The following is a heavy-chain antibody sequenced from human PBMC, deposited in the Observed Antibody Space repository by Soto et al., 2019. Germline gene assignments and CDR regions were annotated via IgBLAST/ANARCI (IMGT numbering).Heavy chain of an antibody. Sequence: QVQLVESGGGLVKPGGSLRLSCAASGFTFSDYYMSWIRQAPGKGLEWVSYISSSSSYTNYADSVKGRFTISRDNAKNSLYLQMNSLRAEDTAVYYCAREDSSGYYLDCWGQGTLVTVSS. D-gene: IGHD3-22*01. CDR2: ISSSSSYT. CDR3: AREDSSGYYLDC. CDR1: GFTFSDYY. V-gene: IGHV3-11*05. J-gene: IGHJ4*02.